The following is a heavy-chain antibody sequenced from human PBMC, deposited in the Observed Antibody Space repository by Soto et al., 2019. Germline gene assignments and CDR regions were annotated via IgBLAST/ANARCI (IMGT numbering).Heavy chain of an antibody. CDR2: ISPYTGNT. D-gene: IGHD3-16*01. V-gene: IGHV1-18*01. CDR1: GYIFVNYG. Sequence: QVQLVQSGDEVKKPGASVKVSCKASGYIFVNYGIAWVRQAPGQGLEWMGWISPYTGNTHSATKVQGRLTMTTDTSTSTAYIDLGRLTSDDPAVYYCVMVDNYVTPTPQDVLGQGTTVTVSS. CDR3: VMVDNYVTPTPQDV. J-gene: IGHJ6*02.